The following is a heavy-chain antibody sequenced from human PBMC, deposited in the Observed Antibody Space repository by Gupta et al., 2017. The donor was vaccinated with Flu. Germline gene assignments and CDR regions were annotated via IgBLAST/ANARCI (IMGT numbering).Heavy chain of an antibody. Sequence: QVQLQESGPGLVTPSETLSLTCTVSVGSISSYYWRWIRQPAGKGLEWIGRIYTSGSTNYNPSLKSRVTMSVDTSKNQFSLKLSSVTAEDTAVYYCARALRGWAYNWFDPWGQGTLVTGSS. J-gene: IGHJ5*02. D-gene: IGHD2-15*01. V-gene: IGHV4-4*07. CDR1: VGSISSYY. CDR2: IYTSGST. CDR3: ARALRGWAYNWFDP.